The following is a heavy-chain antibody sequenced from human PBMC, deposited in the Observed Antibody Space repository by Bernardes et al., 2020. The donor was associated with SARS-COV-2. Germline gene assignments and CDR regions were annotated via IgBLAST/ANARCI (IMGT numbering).Heavy chain of an antibody. J-gene: IGHJ2*01. V-gene: IGHV3-48*03. Sequence: GSLRLSCAASGFTFSSYEMNWVRQAPGKGLEWVSYISSSGSTIYYADSVKGRFTISRDNAKNSLYLQMNSLRAEDTAVYYCARNHGDYGDYWYFDLWGRGTLVTVSS. CDR1: GFTFSSYE. CDR2: ISSSGSTI. CDR3: ARNHGDYGDYWYFDL. D-gene: IGHD4-17*01.